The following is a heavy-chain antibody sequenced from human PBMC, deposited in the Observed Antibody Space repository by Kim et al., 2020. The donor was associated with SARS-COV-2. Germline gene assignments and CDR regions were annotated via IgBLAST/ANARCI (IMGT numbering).Heavy chain of an antibody. CDR3: TTDPASRYSGNNY. J-gene: IGHJ4*02. D-gene: IGHD1-26*01. V-gene: IGHV3-15*01. CDR2: IKSKTDGGTT. CDR1: GFTFSNAW. Sequence: GGSLRLSCAASGFTFSNAWMSWVRQAPGKGLEWVGRIKSKTDGGTTDYAAPVKGRFTISRDDSKNTLYLQMNSLKTEDTAVYYCTTDPASRYSGNNYWGQGNLVTVSS.